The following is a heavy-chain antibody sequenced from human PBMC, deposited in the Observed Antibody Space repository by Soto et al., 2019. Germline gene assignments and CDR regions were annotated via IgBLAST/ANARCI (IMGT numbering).Heavy chain of an antibody. CDR3: ANDRIQLWSSGY. Sequence: QVQLVESGGGVVQPGRSLRLSCAASGFTFSSYGMHWVRQAPGKGLEWVAVISYDGSNKYYADSVKGRFTISRDNSKNTLYLQMNSLRAEDTAVYYCANDRIQLWSSGYWGQGTLVTVSS. CDR1: GFTFSSYG. J-gene: IGHJ4*02. D-gene: IGHD5-18*01. V-gene: IGHV3-30*18. CDR2: ISYDGSNK.